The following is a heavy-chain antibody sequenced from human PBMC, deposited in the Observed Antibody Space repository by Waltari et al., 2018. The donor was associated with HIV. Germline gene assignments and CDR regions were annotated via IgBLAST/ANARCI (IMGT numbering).Heavy chain of an antibody. Sequence: QVQLLQSGAAVKKPGASVKVTCKAPGYTFPPHVIIWVRQAPGQGLEWMGWISVYNGNTNYAQKLQGRVTMTTDTSTSTAYMELRSLRSDDTAVYYCARTTFGEQWLVPGWFDPWGQGTLVTVSS. CDR3: ARTTFGEQWLVPGWFDP. J-gene: IGHJ5*02. CDR2: ISVYNGNT. D-gene: IGHD6-19*01. V-gene: IGHV1-18*04. CDR1: GYTFPPHV.